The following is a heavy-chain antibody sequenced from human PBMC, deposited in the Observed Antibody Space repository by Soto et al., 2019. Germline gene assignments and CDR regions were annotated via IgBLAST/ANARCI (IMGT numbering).Heavy chain of an antibody. CDR2: IYYSGST. CDR3: AAFRVSTTYYYYYYGMDV. V-gene: IGHV4-61*01. J-gene: IGHJ6*02. D-gene: IGHD1-1*01. CDR1: GGSVSSGSYY. Sequence: TSETLSLTCTVSGGSVSSGSYYWSWIRQPPGKGLEWIGYIYYSGSTNYNPSLKSRVTISVDTSKNQFSLKLSSVTAADTAVYYCAAFRVSTTYYYYYYGMDVWGQGTTVTVSS.